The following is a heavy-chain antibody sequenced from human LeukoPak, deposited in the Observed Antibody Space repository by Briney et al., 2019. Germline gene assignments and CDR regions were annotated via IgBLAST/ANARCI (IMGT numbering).Heavy chain of an antibody. D-gene: IGHD3-3*01. J-gene: IGHJ3*02. Sequence: GGSLRLSCAASGFTFSSYWMHWVRQAPGKGLVWVSRINSDGSSTSYADSVKGRFTISRDNAKNTLYLQMNRLRAEDTAVYYCARGVTIFSDAFDIWGQGTMVTVSS. CDR1: GFTFSSYW. CDR2: INSDGSST. V-gene: IGHV3-74*01. CDR3: ARGVTIFSDAFDI.